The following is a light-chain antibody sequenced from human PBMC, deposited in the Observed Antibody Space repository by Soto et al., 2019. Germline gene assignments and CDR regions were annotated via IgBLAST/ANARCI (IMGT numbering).Light chain of an antibody. CDR1: QSISSW. CDR2: DAS. J-gene: IGKJ1*01. Sequence: DIQMTQSPSTLSASVGDRVTITCRASQSISSWLAWYQQKPGKAPKLLIYDASSLESGVPSRFIVSGSGTDFTLTISSLQPDDFATYYCQQYNSYPWSFGQGTKVEIK. V-gene: IGKV1-5*01. CDR3: QQYNSYPWS.